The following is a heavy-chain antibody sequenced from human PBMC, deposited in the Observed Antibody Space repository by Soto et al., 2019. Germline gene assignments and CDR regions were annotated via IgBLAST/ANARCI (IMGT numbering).Heavy chain of an antibody. D-gene: IGHD1-1*01. J-gene: IGHJ6*02. CDR3: AKDGKRYYYYGMEV. CDR2: ISGSGGST. Sequence: PGGSLRLSCAASGFTFSSYAMSWVRQAPGKGLEWVSAISGSGGSTYYADSVKGRFTISRDNSKNTLYLQMNSLRAEDTAVYYCAKDGKRYYYYGMEVWGQGTTVTVSS. CDR1: GFTFSSYA. V-gene: IGHV3-23*01.